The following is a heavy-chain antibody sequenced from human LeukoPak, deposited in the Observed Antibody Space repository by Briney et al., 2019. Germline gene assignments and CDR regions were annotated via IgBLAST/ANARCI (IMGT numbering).Heavy chain of an antibody. V-gene: IGHV4-31*03. CDR1: GGSISSGGYY. Sequence: SETLSLTCTVSGGSISSGGYYWSWIRQHPGKGLEWIGCIYYSGSTYYSPSLKSRVTISEDTSKNQFSLKLSSVTAADTAIYYCARVPEWIQGVGYWGQGTLVTVSS. CDR3: ARVPEWIQGVGY. J-gene: IGHJ4*02. CDR2: IYYSGST. D-gene: IGHD5-18*01.